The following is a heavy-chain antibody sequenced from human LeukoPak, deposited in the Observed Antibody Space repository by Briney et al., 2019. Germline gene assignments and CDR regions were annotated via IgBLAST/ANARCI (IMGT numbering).Heavy chain of an antibody. CDR1: GGSISSSSYY. CDR3: ARRTAYYGDYGVDY. Sequence: SETLSLTCTVSGGSISSSSYYWGWIRQPPGKGLEWIGSIYYSGSTNYNPSLKSRVTISVDTSKNQFSLKLSSVTAADTAVYYCARRTAYYGDYGVDYWGQGTLVTVSS. J-gene: IGHJ4*02. D-gene: IGHD4-17*01. CDR2: IYYSGST. V-gene: IGHV4-39*07.